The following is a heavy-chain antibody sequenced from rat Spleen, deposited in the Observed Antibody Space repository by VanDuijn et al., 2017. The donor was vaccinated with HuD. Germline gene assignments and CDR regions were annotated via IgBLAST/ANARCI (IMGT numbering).Heavy chain of an antibody. CDR1: GFSLISYA. Sequence: QVQLKESGPGLVQPSQTLSLTCTVSGFSLISYAVNWVRQPPGKGLEWMGGIWGDGSTNYNSALKSRLSISRNTSKSQVFLKMNSLQTEDTAIYFCTSGPSSTYYGWFAYWGQGTLVTVSS. CDR2: IWGDGST. CDR3: TSGPSSTYYGWFAY. D-gene: IGHD1-6*01. V-gene: IGHV2-13*01. J-gene: IGHJ3*01.